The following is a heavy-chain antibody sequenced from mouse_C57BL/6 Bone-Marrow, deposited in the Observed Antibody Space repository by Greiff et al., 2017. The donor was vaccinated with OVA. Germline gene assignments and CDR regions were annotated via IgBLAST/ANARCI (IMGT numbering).Heavy chain of an antibody. D-gene: IGHD2-1*01. CDR3: NTPIYYDYEAMDY. CDR1: GFNIKDDY. CDR2: IDPENGDT. V-gene: IGHV14-4*01. Sequence: VQLQQSGAELVRPGASVKLSCTASGFNIKDDYMHWVKQRPEQGLEWIGWIDPENGDTEYASKFQGKATITADTSSNTAYLQLSSLTSEDTAGYLCNTPIYYDYEAMDYWGQGTSVTVSS. J-gene: IGHJ4*01.